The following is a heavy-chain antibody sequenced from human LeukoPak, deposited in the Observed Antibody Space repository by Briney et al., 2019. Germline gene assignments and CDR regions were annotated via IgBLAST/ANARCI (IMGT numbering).Heavy chain of an antibody. D-gene: IGHD3-22*01. CDR3: ARVYYYYDSSGILTLYFDY. Sequence: ASVKVSCKTSGYTFTSYYMHWVRQAPRQGLEWMGWVNPTSGGTNYAQKFQGRVTMTRDTSISTVYMELSRLRSDDTAVYYCARVYYYYDSSGILTLYFDYWGQGTLVTVSS. V-gene: IGHV1-2*02. CDR1: GYTFTSYY. CDR2: VNPTSGGT. J-gene: IGHJ4*02.